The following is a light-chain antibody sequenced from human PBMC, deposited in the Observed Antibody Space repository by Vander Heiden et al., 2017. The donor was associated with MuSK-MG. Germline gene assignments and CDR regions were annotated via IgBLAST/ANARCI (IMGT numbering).Light chain of an antibody. Sequence: DIQMTQSPSSLSASVGDRVTITCRASQSISSYLNWYQQRPGKAPKLLIYAASSLESGVPSRFSGSGSGTDFTLTISRLQPDDFAIYYCQQSDTTPRTLGQGTKVEI. CDR1: QSISSY. CDR2: AAS. CDR3: QQSDTTPRT. V-gene: IGKV1-39*01. J-gene: IGKJ1*01.